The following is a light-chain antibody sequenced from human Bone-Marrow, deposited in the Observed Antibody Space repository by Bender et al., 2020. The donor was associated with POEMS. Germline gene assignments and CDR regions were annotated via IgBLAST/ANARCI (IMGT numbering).Light chain of an antibody. CDR1: SSNFGSYSL. Sequence: QSALTQPASVSGSPGQSITISCTGTSSNFGSYSLVSWYQQLPGKVPKLIIYDGSERPTGVSNRFSGSKSDNRASLTISGLQTEDEGDYYCCSFAGVGVFGTGTKVTVL. V-gene: IGLV2-23*01. J-gene: IGLJ1*01. CDR3: CSFAGVGV. CDR2: DGS.